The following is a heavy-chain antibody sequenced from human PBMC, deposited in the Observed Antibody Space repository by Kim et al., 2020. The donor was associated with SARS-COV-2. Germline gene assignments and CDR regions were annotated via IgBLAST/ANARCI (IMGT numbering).Heavy chain of an antibody. D-gene: IGHD3-10*01. V-gene: IGHV4-34*01. Sequence: SETLSLTCAVYGGSFSGYYWSWIRQPPGKGLEWIGEINHSGSTNYNPSLKSRVTISVDTSKNQFSLKLSSVTAADTAVYYCARRLWFGELLFFDYWGQGTLVTVSS. CDR3: ARRLWFGELLFFDY. J-gene: IGHJ4*02. CDR2: INHSGST. CDR1: GGSFSGYY.